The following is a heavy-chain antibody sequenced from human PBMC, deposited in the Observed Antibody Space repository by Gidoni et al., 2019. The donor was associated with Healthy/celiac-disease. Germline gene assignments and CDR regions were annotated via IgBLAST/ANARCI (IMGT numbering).Heavy chain of an antibody. CDR1: VFTFSSYA. CDR2: ISYDGSNK. V-gene: IGHV3-30-3*01. Sequence: QVQLVESGGGVVQPGRSLRLSCAASVFTFSSYAMHWVRQAPGKGLEWVAVISYDGSNKYYADSVKGRFTISRDNSKNTLYLQMNSLRAEDTAVYYCARDQRTVVTFYSLDYWGQGTLVTVSS. J-gene: IGHJ4*02. CDR3: ARDQRTVVTFYSLDY. D-gene: IGHD2-15*01.